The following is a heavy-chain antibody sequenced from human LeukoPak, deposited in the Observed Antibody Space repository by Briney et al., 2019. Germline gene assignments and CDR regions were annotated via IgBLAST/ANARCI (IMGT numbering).Heavy chain of an antibody. CDR2: IYYSGST. CDR1: GGSFSSYY. J-gene: IGHJ4*02. D-gene: IGHD6-13*01. CDR3: ARGTDLSSSSYDY. V-gene: IGHV4-59*01. Sequence: SETLSLTCTVSGGSFSSYYWSWIRQPPGKGVEWIGYIYYSGSTNYNPSLKSRVTMSVDTSKNQFSLKLSSVTAADTAVYYCARGTDLSSSSYDYWGQGTLVTVSS.